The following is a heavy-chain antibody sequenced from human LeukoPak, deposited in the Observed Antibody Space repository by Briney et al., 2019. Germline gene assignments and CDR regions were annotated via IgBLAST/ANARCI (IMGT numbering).Heavy chain of an antibody. CDR2: INPNSGGT. D-gene: IGHD3-10*01. CDR1: RYTFTGYY. V-gene: IGHV1-2*02. CDR3: ARNMVRGVIITAPGY. J-gene: IGHJ4*02. Sequence: ASVKVSCKASRYTFTGYYMHWVRQAPGQGLEWMGWINPNSGGTNYAQKFQGRVTMTRDTSISTAYMELSRLRSDDTAVYYCARNMVRGVIITAPGYWGQGTLVTVSS.